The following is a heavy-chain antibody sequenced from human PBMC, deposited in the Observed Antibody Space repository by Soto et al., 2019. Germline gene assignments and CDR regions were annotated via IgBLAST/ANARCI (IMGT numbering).Heavy chain of an antibody. CDR2: IWYDGSNK. CDR3: ARGYGSGSYLFDE. J-gene: IGHJ4*02. Sequence: SMRLSCASSGFSFSLYDMHGFRQAPGPGLEWVAVIWYDGSNKYYADSVKGRFTISRDNSKNTLYLQMNSLRAEDTAVYYCARGYGSGSYLFDEWGQGTLVTFSS. D-gene: IGHD3-10*01. CDR1: GFSFSLYD. V-gene: IGHV3-33*01.